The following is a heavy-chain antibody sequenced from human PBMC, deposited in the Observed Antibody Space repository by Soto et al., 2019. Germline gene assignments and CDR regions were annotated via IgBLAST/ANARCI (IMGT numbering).Heavy chain of an antibody. CDR2: IYSDGRT. CDR3: ARCSGWYGQCYFDC. CDR1: GFIVSSSY. J-gene: IGHJ4*02. Sequence: DVQLVETGGGLIQPGGSLRLSCAASGFIVSSSYMSWVRQAPGKGQEWVSVIYSDGRTYYADSVKGRFTISRDNSKNTLYLQMNSLRTEDTAVYYCARCSGWYGQCYFDCWGQGTLVTVSS. V-gene: IGHV3-53*02. D-gene: IGHD6-13*01.